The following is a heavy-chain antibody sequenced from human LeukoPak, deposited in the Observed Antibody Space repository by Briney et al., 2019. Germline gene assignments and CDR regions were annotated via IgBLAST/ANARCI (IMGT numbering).Heavy chain of an antibody. V-gene: IGHV1-46*01. CDR2: INPSGGST. D-gene: IGHD3-22*01. J-gene: IGHJ4*02. Sequence: ASVKVSCKASGYTFTSYYMHWVRQAPGQGLEWMGIINPSGGSTSYAQKFQGRVTMTRDMSTSTVYMELSSLRSEDTAVYYCARDPGDSSGYCYGPFDYWGQGTLVTVSS. CDR1: GYTFTSYY. CDR3: ARDPGDSSGYCYGPFDY.